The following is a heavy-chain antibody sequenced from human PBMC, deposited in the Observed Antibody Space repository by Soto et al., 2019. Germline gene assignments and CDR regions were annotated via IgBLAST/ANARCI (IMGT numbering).Heavy chain of an antibody. J-gene: IGHJ1*01. Sequence: SETLSLTCTVSGGSISSSSYYWGWIRQPPGKGLEWIGSIYYSGSTYYNPSLKSQVTITVDTSKNQFSLKRSSVTAADTAVYYCAGQLVGATKGQLRGYFQHWGQGTLVTVS. V-gene: IGHV4-39*01. D-gene: IGHD1-26*01. CDR1: GGSISSSSYY. CDR3: AGQLVGATKGQLRGYFQH. CDR2: IYYSGST.